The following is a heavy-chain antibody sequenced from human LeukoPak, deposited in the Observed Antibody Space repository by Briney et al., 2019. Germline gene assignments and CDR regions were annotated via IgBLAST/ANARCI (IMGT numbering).Heavy chain of an antibody. CDR2: IYYSGST. J-gene: IGHJ5*02. D-gene: IGHD2-2*01. Sequence: SETLSLTCTVSGGSISSSSYYRGWIRQPPGKGLEWIGSIYYSGSTYYNPSLKSRVTISVDTSKNQFSLKLSSVTAADTAVYYCARDRGYCSSTSCLGWFDPWGQGTLVTVSS. V-gene: IGHV4-39*07. CDR1: GGSISSSSYY. CDR3: ARDRGYCSSTSCLGWFDP.